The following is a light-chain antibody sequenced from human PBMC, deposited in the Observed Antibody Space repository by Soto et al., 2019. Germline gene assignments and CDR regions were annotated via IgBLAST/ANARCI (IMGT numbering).Light chain of an antibody. J-gene: IGKJ1*01. CDR1: QSLLHSNVYNY. Sequence: DIVMTQSPLSLPVTPGEPASISCRSSQSLLHSNVYNYLDWYLQKQGQSPQLLIYLGSNRASGVPDMFSGSGSGTDFTLKISRVEAEDVGVYYCMQSLQTPWTFGQGTKMEIK. V-gene: IGKV2-28*01. CDR3: MQSLQTPWT. CDR2: LGS.